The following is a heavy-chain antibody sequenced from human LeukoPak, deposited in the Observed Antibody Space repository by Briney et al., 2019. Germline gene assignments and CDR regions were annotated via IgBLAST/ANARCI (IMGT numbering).Heavy chain of an antibody. D-gene: IGHD2-2*01. CDR3: ARARPEYQLPEYFQH. V-gene: IGHV5-51*01. Sequence: GESLKISCKGSGYSFTSYWIGWVRQMPGKGLEWMGIIYPGDSDTRYSPSFQGQVTISADKSISTAYLQWSSLKASDTAMYYCARARPEYQLPEYFQHWGQGTLVTVSS. J-gene: IGHJ1*01. CDR2: IYPGDSDT. CDR1: GYSFTSYW.